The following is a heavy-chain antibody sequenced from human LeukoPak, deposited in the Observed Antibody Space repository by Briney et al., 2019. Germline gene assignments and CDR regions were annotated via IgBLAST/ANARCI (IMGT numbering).Heavy chain of an antibody. V-gene: IGHV1-69*13. CDR3: ARSPPGLIYMDV. CDR2: FIPIFCTA. D-gene: IGHD2-8*01. Sequence: SVKVSFQASGGTFSRYPISWVRQAPGQGLEWVGGFIPIFCTANYAKKFQARVMITADEPATTAYMEVSSLRSEDTAVYYCARSPPGLIYMDVWGKGTTVSVSS. J-gene: IGHJ6*03. CDR1: GGTFSRYP.